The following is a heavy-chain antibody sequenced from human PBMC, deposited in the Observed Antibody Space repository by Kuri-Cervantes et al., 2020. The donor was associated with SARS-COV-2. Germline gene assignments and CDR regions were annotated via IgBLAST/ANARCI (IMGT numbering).Heavy chain of an antibody. V-gene: IGHV3-23*01. Sequence: GESLKISCAASGFTFSSYAMSWVRQAPGKGLEWVSAISGSGGSTYYADSVKGRFTISRDNSKNTPYLQMNSLRAEDTAVYYCAKSGYDFPNPHDAFDIWGQGTMVTVSS. CDR2: ISGSGGST. CDR3: AKSGYDFPNPHDAFDI. J-gene: IGHJ3*02. D-gene: IGHD5-12*01. CDR1: GFTFSSYA.